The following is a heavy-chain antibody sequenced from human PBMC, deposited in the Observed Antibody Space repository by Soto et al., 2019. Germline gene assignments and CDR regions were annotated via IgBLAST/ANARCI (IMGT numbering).Heavy chain of an antibody. CDR3: ARLKGDTNFWWGY. V-gene: IGHV1-18*01. J-gene: IGHJ4*02. D-gene: IGHD3-3*01. Sequence: QVQLVQSGTEVKKPGASVKVSCSVSGYTFRSYGISWVRQAPGQGLEWIGWISGYNGHTNYAQNLQGRDSLTTDTSTGTAYMELRSLRSDDTAVYYCARLKGDTNFWWGYWGQGTLVTVSS. CDR1: GYTFRSYG. CDR2: ISGYNGHT.